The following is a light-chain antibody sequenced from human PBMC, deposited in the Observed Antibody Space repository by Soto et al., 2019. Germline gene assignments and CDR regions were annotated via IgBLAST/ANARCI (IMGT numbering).Light chain of an antibody. CDR1: QTISSSH. CDR3: QQRSNWPQIT. CDR2: GAS. J-gene: IGKJ5*01. Sequence: EIVLTQSPATLSLSPGERATLSCRASQTISSSHLAWYQQKPGQAPRLLIYGASSRATDIPDRFSGSGSGTDFTLTISRLEPEDFALYYCQQRSNWPQITFGQGTRLEI. V-gene: IGKV3D-20*02.